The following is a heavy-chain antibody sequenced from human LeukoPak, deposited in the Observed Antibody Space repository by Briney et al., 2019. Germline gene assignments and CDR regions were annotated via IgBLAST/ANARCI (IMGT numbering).Heavy chain of an antibody. CDR3: AKESGKFDY. Sequence: GGSLRLSCVASGLNFDDSAMHWVRQAPGKGLEWVSLISADGGSTFSADSVKGRFSISRDNSKNSLYLQMNSPRSEDTAMYYCAKESGKFDYWGQGTLVAVSS. V-gene: IGHV3-43*02. J-gene: IGHJ4*02. CDR1: GLNFDDSA. CDR2: ISADGGST.